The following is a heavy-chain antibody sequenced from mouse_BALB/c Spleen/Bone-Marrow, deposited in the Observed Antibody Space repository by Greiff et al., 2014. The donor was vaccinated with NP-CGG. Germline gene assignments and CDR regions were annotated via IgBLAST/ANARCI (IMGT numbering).Heavy chain of an antibody. D-gene: IGHD2-13*01. CDR2: IDPSDSYT. V-gene: IGHV1-69*02. CDR1: GYTFTSYW. J-gene: IGHJ2*01. CDR3: ARGLYGDSVY. Sequence: VQLQQSGADLVKPGASVKLSCKASGYTFTSYWMHWVKQRPGQGLEWIGEIDPSDSYTNYNQKSKGKATLTVDKSSSTAYMQLSSLTSEDSAVYYCARGLYGDSVYWGQGTTLTVSS.